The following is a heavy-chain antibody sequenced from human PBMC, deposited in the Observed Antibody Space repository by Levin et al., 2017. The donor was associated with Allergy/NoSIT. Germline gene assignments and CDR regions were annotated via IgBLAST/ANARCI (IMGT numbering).Heavy chain of an antibody. D-gene: IGHD1-1*01. Sequence: GESLKISCAASGFTFSTYNMNWVRQAPGKGLEWVSSISSSSIYMYYADSVKGRFTISRDNAKNSLYLQMNSLRAEDTAVYYCARGTSTNGLFYWGQGTLVTVSS. CDR2: ISSSSIYM. CDR3: ARGTSTNGLFY. V-gene: IGHV3-21*01. CDR1: GFTFSTYN. J-gene: IGHJ4*02.